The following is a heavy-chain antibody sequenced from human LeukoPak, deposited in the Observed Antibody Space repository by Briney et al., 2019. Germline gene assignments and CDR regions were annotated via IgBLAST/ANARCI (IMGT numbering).Heavy chain of an antibody. Sequence: GASVKVSCKASGGTFSSYAISWVRQAPGQGLEWMGGIIPIFGTANYAQKSQGRVTITTDESTSTAYMELSSLRSEDTAVYYCARYRYSSSSWYYYYYMDVWGKGTTVTVSS. J-gene: IGHJ6*03. D-gene: IGHD6-6*01. CDR1: GGTFSSYA. CDR2: IIPIFGTA. V-gene: IGHV1-69*05. CDR3: ARYRYSSSSWYYYYYMDV.